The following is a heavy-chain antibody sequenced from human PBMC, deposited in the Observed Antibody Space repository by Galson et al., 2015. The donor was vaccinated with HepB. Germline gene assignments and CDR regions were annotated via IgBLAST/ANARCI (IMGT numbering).Heavy chain of an antibody. Sequence: SLRLSCAASGFTFDDYAIHWVRQSPGKGLEWVSGISGSGSSTYYAESVKGRFTISRDNSKNTLFLKMDSLRVEDTAAYYCAKDRTGLVETTADELNDYYGLDVWGKGTTVTVSS. CDR1: GFTFDDYA. V-gene: IGHV3-23*01. CDR3: AKDRTGLVETTADELNDYYGLDV. CDR2: ISGSGSST. D-gene: IGHD1-26*01. J-gene: IGHJ6*04.